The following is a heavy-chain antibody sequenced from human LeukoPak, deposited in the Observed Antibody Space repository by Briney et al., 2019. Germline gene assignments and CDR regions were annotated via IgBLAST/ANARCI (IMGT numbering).Heavy chain of an antibody. CDR3: AREGRYYYCYMDV. V-gene: IGHV1-18*01. Sequence: ASVKVSCKASGYTFTSYGLSWVRQAPGQGLEWMGWISAYNGNTNYAQELQGRVTLTTDTSTSTAYMGLRSLRSDDTAVYYCAREGRYYYCYMDVWGKGTTVTVSS. J-gene: IGHJ6*03. CDR1: GYTFTSYG. CDR2: ISAYNGNT.